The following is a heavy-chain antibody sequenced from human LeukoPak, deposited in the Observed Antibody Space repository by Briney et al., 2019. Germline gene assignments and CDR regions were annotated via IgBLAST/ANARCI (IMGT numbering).Heavy chain of an antibody. Sequence: GGSLRLSCAASGFTFSSYAMSWVRQAPGKGLEWVSAISGSGGSTYYADSVKGRFTISRDNSKNTLYLQMNSLRAEDTAVYYCANSLIVVVAATEYYFDYWGQGTTVTVSS. J-gene: IGHJ4*03. CDR2: ISGSGGST. CDR1: GFTFSSYA. D-gene: IGHD2-15*01. CDR3: ANSLIVVVAATEYYFDY. V-gene: IGHV3-23*01.